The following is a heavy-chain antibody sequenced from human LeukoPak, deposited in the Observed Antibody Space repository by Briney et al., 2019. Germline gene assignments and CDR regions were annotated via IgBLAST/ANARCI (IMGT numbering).Heavy chain of an antibody. Sequence: ASVKVSCKASGGTFSSYAIGWVRQAPGQGLEWMGGIIPIFGTAHYAQKFQGRVTITADESTSTAYMELSSLRSEDTAVYYCARDPAYGDSSGYYPSFDYWGQGTLVTVSS. J-gene: IGHJ4*02. D-gene: IGHD3-22*01. CDR1: GGTFSSYA. CDR3: ARDPAYGDSSGYYPSFDY. CDR2: IIPIFGTA. V-gene: IGHV1-69*01.